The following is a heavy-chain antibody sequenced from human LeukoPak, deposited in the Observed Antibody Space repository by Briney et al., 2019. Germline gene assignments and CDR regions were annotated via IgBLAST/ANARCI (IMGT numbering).Heavy chain of an antibody. CDR2: IRYDGSNK. J-gene: IGHJ4*02. V-gene: IGHV3-30*02. Sequence: GGSLRLSCAASGFTFSNYAMHWVRQAPGKGLQWVAFIRYDGSNKYYADSVKGRFTISRDNSKNTLYLQMNSLRAEDTAVYYCAKDRSSYSSGWYFFDHWGQGTLVTVSS. CDR3: AKDRSSYSSGWYFFDH. D-gene: IGHD6-19*01. CDR1: GFTFSNYA.